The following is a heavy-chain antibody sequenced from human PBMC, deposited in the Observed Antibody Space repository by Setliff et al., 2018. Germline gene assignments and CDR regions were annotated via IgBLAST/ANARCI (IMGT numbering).Heavy chain of an antibody. D-gene: IGHD3-16*02. Sequence: ASVKVSCKASGYTFTDYGITWVRQAPGQGLEWMGWISGYTGNTNYAHKLQGRVTLTTDTSTTTAYMELRSLRSDDTAVYYCARDPLYRENLSRVFDFWGQGTMVTVSS. CDR2: ISGYTGNT. J-gene: IGHJ3*01. CDR1: GYTFTDYG. V-gene: IGHV1-18*01. CDR3: ARDPLYRENLSRVFDF.